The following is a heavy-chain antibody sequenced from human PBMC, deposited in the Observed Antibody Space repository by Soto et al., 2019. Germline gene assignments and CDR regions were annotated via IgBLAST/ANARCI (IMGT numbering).Heavy chain of an antibody. J-gene: IGHJ6*02. Sequence: ASVKVSCKASGYTFTGYYMHWVRQAPGQGLEWMGWINPNSGGTNYAQKFQGWVTMTRDTSISTAYMELSRLRSDDTAVYYCARERSGGFGELGYYYYYSVMDVWGQGTTVPVS. V-gene: IGHV1-2*04. CDR1: GYTFTGYY. D-gene: IGHD3-10*01. CDR3: ARERSGGFGELGYYYYYSVMDV. CDR2: INPNSGGT.